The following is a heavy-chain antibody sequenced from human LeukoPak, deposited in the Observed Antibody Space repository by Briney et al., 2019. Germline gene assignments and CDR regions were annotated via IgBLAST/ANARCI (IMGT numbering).Heavy chain of an antibody. CDR2: ISSSSIYI. J-gene: IGHJ6*03. CDR1: GFTFSTYS. V-gene: IGHV3-21*01. Sequence: GGSLRLSCSASGFTFSTYSMNWVRQAPGKGLEWVSSISSSSIYIYYADSVKGRFTISRDNSKNTLYLQMNSLRAEDTAVYYCARDPAGQLVLYYYMDVWGKGTTVAVSS. CDR3: ARDPAGQLVLYYYMDV. D-gene: IGHD6-6*01.